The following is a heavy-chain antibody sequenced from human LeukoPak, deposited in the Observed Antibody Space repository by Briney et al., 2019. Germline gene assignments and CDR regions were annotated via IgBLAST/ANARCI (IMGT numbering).Heavy chain of an antibody. J-gene: IGHJ4*02. D-gene: IGHD2-15*01. CDR2: IYYSGST. CDR1: GGSISSSSYY. CDR3: ARLNLYCSGGSCYYFGFDY. V-gene: IGHV4-39*01. Sequence: SETLSLTCTVSGGSISSSSYYWGWIRQPPGKGLEWIGSIYYSGSTYYNPSLKSRVTISVDTSKNQFSLKLSSVTAADTAVYYCARLNLYCSGGSCYYFGFDYWGQGTLVTVST.